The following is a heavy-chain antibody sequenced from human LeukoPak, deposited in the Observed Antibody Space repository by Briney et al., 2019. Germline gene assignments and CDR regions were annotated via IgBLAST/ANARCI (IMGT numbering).Heavy chain of an antibody. CDR2: ISTYTVET. CDR3: ARGESSRHYYYYYMDV. V-gene: IGHV1-18*04. Sequence: GASVKVSCKASGYTFTGYYMHWVRQAPGQGLEWMGWISTYTVETIYAQKFQGRVTLSTDTSTSTAYMELRSLRSEDTAVYYCARGESSRHYYYYYMDVWGKGTTVTISS. J-gene: IGHJ6*03. CDR1: GYTFTGYY.